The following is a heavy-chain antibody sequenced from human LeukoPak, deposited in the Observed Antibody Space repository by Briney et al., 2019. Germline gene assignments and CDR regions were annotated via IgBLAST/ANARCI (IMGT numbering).Heavy chain of an antibody. CDR3: ARVYGSGNFDY. J-gene: IGHJ4*02. Sequence: SETLSLTCTVSGGSITSHYWSWIRQPAGKGLEWIGRMYSSGSANYNPSPKSRVTMSVDTSKNQFSLKVSSVTAADTAVYYCARVYGSGNFDYWGQGTLVTVSS. V-gene: IGHV4-4*07. D-gene: IGHD3-10*01. CDR2: MYSSGSA. CDR1: GGSITSHY.